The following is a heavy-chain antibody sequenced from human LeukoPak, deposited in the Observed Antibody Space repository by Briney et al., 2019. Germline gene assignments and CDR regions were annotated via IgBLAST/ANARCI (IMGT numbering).Heavy chain of an antibody. CDR1: GGSFSGYY. CDR3: ASCRWDLRFHY. Sequence: SETLSLTCAVYGGSFSGYYWSWIRQSPGKGLEWMGEVNQSGGTNYTPSLESRVTISVDTFKNQFSLKLSSVTAADTAVYFCASCRWDLRFHYWGQGALVTVSS. CDR2: VNQSGGT. V-gene: IGHV4-34*01. J-gene: IGHJ4*02. D-gene: IGHD1-26*01.